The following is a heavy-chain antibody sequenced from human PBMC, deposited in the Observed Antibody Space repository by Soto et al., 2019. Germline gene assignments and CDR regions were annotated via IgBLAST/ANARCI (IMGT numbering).Heavy chain of an antibody. V-gene: IGHV3-30-3*01. J-gene: IGHJ6*02. D-gene: IGHD3-16*01. Sequence: QVHLVESGGGVVQPGRSLRLSCAASGFNFSNYAMHWVRQAPGKGLEWVAVISYDGRDKYNATSVKGRFTISRDNSKSPLYLQMNSLSAEDTAVYYCSRDTGPNDYNYYSFGMDVWGQGTTVTVSS. CDR3: SRDTGPNDYNYYSFGMDV. CDR1: GFNFSNYA. CDR2: ISYDGRDK.